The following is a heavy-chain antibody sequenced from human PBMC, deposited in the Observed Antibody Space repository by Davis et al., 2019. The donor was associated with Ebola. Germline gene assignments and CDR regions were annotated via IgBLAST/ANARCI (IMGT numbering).Heavy chain of an antibody. CDR1: GFTFSTYW. V-gene: IGHV3-7*03. D-gene: IGHD6-19*01. Sequence: GESLKISCAASGFTFSTYWMTWVRQAPGKGLEWVANINQDGSEKYYGDSVKGRFTISRDNAKNSLDLQMNSLRAEDTAVYFCARDSSGWRPLDYWGQGTLVTVSS. CDR3: ARDSSGWRPLDY. J-gene: IGHJ4*02. CDR2: INQDGSEK.